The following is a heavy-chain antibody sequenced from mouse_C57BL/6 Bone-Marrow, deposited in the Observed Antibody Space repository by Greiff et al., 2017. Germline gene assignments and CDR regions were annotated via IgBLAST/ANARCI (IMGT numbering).Heavy chain of an antibody. V-gene: IGHV5-17*01. CDR3: SRRRTTVVALDY. D-gene: IGHD1-1*01. CDR2: ISSGSSTI. J-gene: IGHJ2*01. CDR1: GFTFSDYG. Sequence: EVKLVESGGGLVKPGGSLKLSCAASGFTFSDYGMHWVRQAPEKGLEWVAYISSGSSTIYYADTVKGRFTISRDNAKNTTSLQMTSLRSEDTAMSYCSRRRTTVVALDYWGQGTTLTVSS.